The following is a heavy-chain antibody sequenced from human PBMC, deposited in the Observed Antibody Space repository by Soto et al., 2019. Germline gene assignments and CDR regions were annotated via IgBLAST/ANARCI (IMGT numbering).Heavy chain of an antibody. D-gene: IGHD3-3*01. V-gene: IGHV4-34*01. CDR2: SNHSGSS. CDR1: GGSYSGYN. CDR3: ERGFFCAMDV. J-gene: IGHJ6*02. Sequence: SETLSLTCAVYGGSYSGYNWSWIRQPPGKGLEWNGDSNHSGSSNYNPSLKSGVTISVDTSKNQFSLTLSSGTAAGTAVYYCERGFFCAMDVSGQGATVTVSS.